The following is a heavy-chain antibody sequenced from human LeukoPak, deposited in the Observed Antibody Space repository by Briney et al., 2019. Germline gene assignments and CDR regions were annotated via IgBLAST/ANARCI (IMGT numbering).Heavy chain of an antibody. D-gene: IGHD3-22*01. Sequence: ASVKVSCKASGYTFTSYYMHWVRQAPGQGLEWMGIINPSGGSTSYAQKFQGRVTMTRDTSTSTVYMELSSLRSEDTAVYYCARDRGAHYDSRSSNWFDPWGQGTLVTVSS. V-gene: IGHV1-46*01. CDR2: INPSGGST. CDR3: ARDRGAHYDSRSSNWFDP. J-gene: IGHJ5*02. CDR1: GYTFTSYY.